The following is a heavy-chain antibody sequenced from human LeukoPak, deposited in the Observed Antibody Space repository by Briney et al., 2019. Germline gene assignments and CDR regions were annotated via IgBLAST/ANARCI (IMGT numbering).Heavy chain of an antibody. J-gene: IGHJ3*02. D-gene: IGHD4-17*01. V-gene: IGHV3-30*04. Sequence: GGSLRLSCAASGFILKIYPMHWVRQAPGKGLEWLSVISHDGSDKTNADSVKGRFIISRDNSKNTIYLQLNSLRPEDTAMYYCAREGVQTTVDAFDIWGLGTMVIVSS. CDR3: AREGVQTTVDAFDI. CDR1: GFILKIYP. CDR2: ISHDGSDK.